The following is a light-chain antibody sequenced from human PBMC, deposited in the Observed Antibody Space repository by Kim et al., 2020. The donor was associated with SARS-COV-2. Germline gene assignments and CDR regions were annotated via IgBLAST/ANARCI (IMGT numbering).Light chain of an antibody. V-gene: IGKV1-39*01. Sequence: DIQMTQSPSSLSASVGDRVTVTCRASQSIDNLLNWYQRKPGKAPKLLLYGASSLQSGVPSRFSGSGSGTDFTLTITSLQPEDFATYFCQQGYRTPYTFGQGTKLEI. CDR1: QSIDNL. CDR2: GAS. CDR3: QQGYRTPYT. J-gene: IGKJ2*01.